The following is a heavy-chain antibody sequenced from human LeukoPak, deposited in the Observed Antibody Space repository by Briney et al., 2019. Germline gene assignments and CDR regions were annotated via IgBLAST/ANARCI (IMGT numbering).Heavy chain of an antibody. Sequence: SETLSLTCAVYGGSFSGYYWSWIRQHPGKGLEWIGYIYYSGSTYYNPSLKGRVTISVDTSKNQFSLKLGSVTAADTAVYYCARGPGVVAATNWFDPWGQGTLVTVSS. CDR2: IYYSGST. CDR3: ARGPGVVAATNWFDP. V-gene: IGHV4-31*11. D-gene: IGHD2-15*01. J-gene: IGHJ5*02. CDR1: GGSFSGYY.